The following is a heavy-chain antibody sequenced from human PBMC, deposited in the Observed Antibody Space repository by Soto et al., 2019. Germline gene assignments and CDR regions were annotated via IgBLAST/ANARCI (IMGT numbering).Heavy chain of an antibody. J-gene: IGHJ3*02. CDR1: GFTFSSYS. Sequence: GGSLRLSCAATGFTFSSYSMNWVRQAPGKGLEWVSSISSSSSYIYYADSVKGRFTISRDNAKNSLYLQMNSLRAEDTAVYYCARDQYYYDSSGYQDAFDIWGQGTMVTVSS. D-gene: IGHD3-22*01. CDR2: ISSSSSYI. V-gene: IGHV3-21*01. CDR3: ARDQYYYDSSGYQDAFDI.